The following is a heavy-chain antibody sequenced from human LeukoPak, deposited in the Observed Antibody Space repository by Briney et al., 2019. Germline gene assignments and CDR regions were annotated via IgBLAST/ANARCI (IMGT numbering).Heavy chain of an antibody. CDR3: ARLSTLYGSGSYYNWFDP. D-gene: IGHD3-10*01. Sequence: GESLKISCKGSGYNFTIFWIGWVRQMPGKGLEWMGIIYPGDSDTRYSPSFRGQVTISADKSISTAYLQWSSLKASDTAMYYCARLSTLYGSGSYYNWFDPWGQGTLVTVSS. V-gene: IGHV5-51*01. J-gene: IGHJ5*02. CDR1: GYNFTIFW. CDR2: IYPGDSDT.